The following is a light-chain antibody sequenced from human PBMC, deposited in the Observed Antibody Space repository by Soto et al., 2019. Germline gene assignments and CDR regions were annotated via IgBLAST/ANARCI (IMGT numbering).Light chain of an antibody. J-gene: IGKJ1*01. Sequence: DIQMTQSPSSLSASVGDRVTITCQASQDISNYLNWYQQKPGKAPKLLIYDASNLETGVPSRFSGSGSGTDFTSTISSRQPAEIATYYCQQYDKLPQTFGQGTKVEIK. CDR1: QDISNY. CDR2: DAS. V-gene: IGKV1-33*01. CDR3: QQYDKLPQT.